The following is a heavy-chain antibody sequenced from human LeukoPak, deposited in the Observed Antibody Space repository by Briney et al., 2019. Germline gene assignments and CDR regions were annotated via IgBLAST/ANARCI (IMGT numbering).Heavy chain of an antibody. J-gene: IGHJ3*02. CDR2: INAGNGNT. CDR3: ARDSVGDIIIHGIDI. V-gene: IGHV1-3*01. D-gene: IGHD3-3*01. CDR1: GYTFTNYV. Sequence: ASVKVPCKASGYTFTNYVMHWVRQAPGQRLEWMGWINAGNGNTKYSQKFQGRVTITADESTSTAYMELSSLRSEDTAVYYCARDSVGDIIIHGIDIWGQGTMVTVSS.